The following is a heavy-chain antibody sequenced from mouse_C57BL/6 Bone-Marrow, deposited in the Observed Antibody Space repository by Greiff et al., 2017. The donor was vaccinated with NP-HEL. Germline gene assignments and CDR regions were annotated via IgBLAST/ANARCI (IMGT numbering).Heavy chain of an antibody. V-gene: IGHV1-5*01. Sequence: VQLQQSGTVLARPGASVKMSCKTSGYTFTSYWMHWVKQRPGQGLEWIGAIYPGNSDTSYNQKFKGKAKLTAVTSASTAYMELSSLTNEDSAVYYCTREKNHGSSYFDYWGQGTTLTVSS. CDR1: GYTFTSYW. CDR3: TREKNHGSSYFDY. D-gene: IGHD1-1*01. J-gene: IGHJ2*01. CDR2: IYPGNSDT.